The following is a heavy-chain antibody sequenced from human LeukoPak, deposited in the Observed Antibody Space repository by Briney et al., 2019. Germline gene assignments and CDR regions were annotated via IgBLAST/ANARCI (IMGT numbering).Heavy chain of an antibody. V-gene: IGHV3-30*18. J-gene: IGHJ4*02. Sequence: GGSLRLSCAASGFTFSSYGMHWVRQAPGKGLEWVAVISYDGSNKYYADSVKGRFTISRDSSKNTVDLQMNSRRAGGTVVYYCAKDGGYGDYAVGYWGQGTLVTVSS. CDR3: AKDGGYGDYAVGY. D-gene: IGHD4-17*01. CDR2: ISYDGSNK. CDR1: GFTFSSYG.